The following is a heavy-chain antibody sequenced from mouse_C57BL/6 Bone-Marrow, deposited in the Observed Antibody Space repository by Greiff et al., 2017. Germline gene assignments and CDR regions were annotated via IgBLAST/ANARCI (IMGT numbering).Heavy chain of an antibody. CDR2: MDPSDSYT. D-gene: IGHD1-1*01. CDR3: ARGPTVVAYYAMDY. V-gene: IGHV1-69*01. Sequence: QVQLKQPGAELVMPGASVKLSCKASGYTFTSYWMHWVKQRPGQGLEWIGEMDPSDSYTNYNQKFKGKSTLTVDKSSSTAYMQLSSLTSEDSAVYYCARGPTVVAYYAMDYWGQGTSVTVSS. CDR1: GYTFTSYW. J-gene: IGHJ4*01.